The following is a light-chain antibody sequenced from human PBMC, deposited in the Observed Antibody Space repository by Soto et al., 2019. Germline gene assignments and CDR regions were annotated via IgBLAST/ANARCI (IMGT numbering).Light chain of an antibody. CDR1: QSFSICY. V-gene: IGKV3-20*01. CDR3: EQYGSSHSIP. CDR2: SAN. Sequence: EVVFAPARRTRSLSPGKRATLCCRASQSFSICYFGCSHQKPCQAPRLLISSANSRATGIPDRFSGSGDGTAFSLTISSLAPDDFAVYYYEQYGSSHSIPFGQGTVLEIK. J-gene: IGKJ5*01.